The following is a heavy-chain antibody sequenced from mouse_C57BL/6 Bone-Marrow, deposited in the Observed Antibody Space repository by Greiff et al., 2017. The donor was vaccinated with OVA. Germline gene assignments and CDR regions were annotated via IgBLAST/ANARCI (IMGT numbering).Heavy chain of an antibody. V-gene: IGHV1-15*01. CDR1: GYTFTDYE. Sequence: VQLQQSGAELVRPGASVTLSCKASGYTFTDYEMHWVKQTPVHGLEWIGAIDPETGGTAYNQKFKGKAILTADKSSSTAYMELRSLTSEDSAVYYCTRSDGSSRWDYWGQGTTLTVSS. D-gene: IGHD1-1*01. CDR3: TRSDGSSRWDY. J-gene: IGHJ2*01. CDR2: IDPETGGT.